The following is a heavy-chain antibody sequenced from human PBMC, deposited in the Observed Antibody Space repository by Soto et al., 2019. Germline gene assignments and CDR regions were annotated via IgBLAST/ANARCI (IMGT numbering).Heavy chain of an antibody. CDR3: ARGPKLTDFGDRGYYGMDV. J-gene: IGHJ6*02. Sequence: QVHLVQSGAEVKKPGASVTFPCKASGYTFSNYYMHWVRQAPGQGLEWVGIINPTGGGTTSAQNFHGGVAMHRDTSTSTVYMELNSLRSEDTAVYSCARGPKLTDFGDRGYYGMDVWGHGTTVTVSS. CDR2: INPTGGGT. V-gene: IGHV1-46*01. D-gene: IGHD4-17*01. CDR1: GYTFSNYY.